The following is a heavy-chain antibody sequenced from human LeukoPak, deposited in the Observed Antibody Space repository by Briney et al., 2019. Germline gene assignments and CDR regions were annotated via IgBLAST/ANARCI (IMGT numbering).Heavy chain of an antibody. CDR2: ISYDGSNK. V-gene: IGHV3-30*18. CDR1: GFTLSSYG. Sequence: GRSLRLSCAASGFTLSSYGMHWVRQTPGKGLEWVAVISYDGSNKYYADSVKGRFTISRDNSKNTLYLQMNSLRAEDTAVYYCAKEYTTYYYDSSGYPLDYWGQGTLVTVSS. CDR3: AKEYTTYYYDSSGYPLDY. D-gene: IGHD3-22*01. J-gene: IGHJ4*02.